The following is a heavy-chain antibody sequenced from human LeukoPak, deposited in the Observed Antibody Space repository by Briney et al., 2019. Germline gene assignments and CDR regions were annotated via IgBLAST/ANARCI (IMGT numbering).Heavy chain of an antibody. CDR3: ATGVTVFGILSNHYYYYLDV. CDR2: FDPEDAEP. J-gene: IGHJ6*03. V-gene: IGHV1-24*01. Sequence: GASVKVSCKVSGYTLNDLAIHWVRQVPGKGLEWMGGFDPEDAEPTYAELFQGRVTMTEDTSTDTAYMELNSLRSEDTAVYYCATGVTVFGILSNHYYYYLDVWGKGTTVTVSS. CDR1: GYTLNDLA. D-gene: IGHD3-3*01.